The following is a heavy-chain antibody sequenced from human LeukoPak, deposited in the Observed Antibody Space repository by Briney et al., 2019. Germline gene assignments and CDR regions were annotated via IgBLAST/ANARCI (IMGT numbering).Heavy chain of an antibody. V-gene: IGHV3-66*01. CDR3: AKDQSFDFWSGYYGY. D-gene: IGHD3-3*01. Sequence: GGSLRLSCAASGFTVSSNYMSWVRQAPGRGLEWVSVIYSGGSTYYADSVKGRFTISRDNSKNTLYLQMNSLRAEDTAVYYCAKDQSFDFWSGYYGYWGQGTLVTVSS. J-gene: IGHJ4*02. CDR1: GFTVSSNY. CDR2: IYSGGST.